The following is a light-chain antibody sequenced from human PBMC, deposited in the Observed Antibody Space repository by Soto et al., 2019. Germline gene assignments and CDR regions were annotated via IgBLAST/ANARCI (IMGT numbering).Light chain of an antibody. V-gene: IGLV2-23*02. Sequence: QLVLTQPASVSGSPGQSITISCTGTSSDVGSYNFVSWYQQYPGKAPKVMIYEVYKRPSGVSNRFSGSKSGSTASLTISGLQVEDEADYYCCSYAGSSTYVFGTGTKLTVL. CDR3: CSYAGSSTYV. CDR2: EVY. J-gene: IGLJ1*01. CDR1: SSDVGSYNF.